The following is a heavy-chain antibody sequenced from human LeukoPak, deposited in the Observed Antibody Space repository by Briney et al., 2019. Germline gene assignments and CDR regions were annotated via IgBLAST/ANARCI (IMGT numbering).Heavy chain of an antibody. V-gene: IGHV3-7*01. CDR3: ARGGHWLDP. J-gene: IGHJ5*02. CDR1: GFTFSSNW. Sequence: HPGGSLRPSCAASGFTFSSNWMSWVRQAPGKGLEWVANIKGDGSEKYYGDSVKGRFTISRDNAKNSLFLQMNSLRVEDTAVYFCARGGHWLDPWGQGTLVTVSS. CDR2: IKGDGSEK.